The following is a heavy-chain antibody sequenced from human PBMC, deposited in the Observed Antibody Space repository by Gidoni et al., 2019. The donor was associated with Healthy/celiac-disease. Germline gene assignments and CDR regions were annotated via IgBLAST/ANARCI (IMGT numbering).Heavy chain of an antibody. V-gene: IGHV3-30*04. Sequence: RSLRLSCAASGFTFSSYAMHWVRQAPGKGLEWVAVISYDGSNKYYADSVKGRFTISRDNSKNTLYLQMNSLRAEDTAVYYCARDSPGDSSGWEGYFDLWGRGTLVTVSS. CDR3: ARDSPGDSSGWEGYFDL. CDR2: ISYDGSNK. CDR1: GFTFSSYA. D-gene: IGHD3-22*01. J-gene: IGHJ2*01.